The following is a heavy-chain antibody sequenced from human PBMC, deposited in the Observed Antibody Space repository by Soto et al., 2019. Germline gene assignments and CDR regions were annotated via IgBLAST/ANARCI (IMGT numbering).Heavy chain of an antibody. D-gene: IGHD5-12*01. CDR2: IIPILGIA. CDR3: ARGVATAPDYYGMDV. J-gene: IGHJ6*02. V-gene: IGHV1-69*02. CDR1: GGTFSSYT. Sequence: SVKVSCKASGGTFSSYTISWVRQAPGQGLEWMGRIIPILGIANYAQKFQGRVTITADKSTSTAYMELSSLRSEDTAVYYCARGVATAPDYYGMDVWGQGTTVTVSS.